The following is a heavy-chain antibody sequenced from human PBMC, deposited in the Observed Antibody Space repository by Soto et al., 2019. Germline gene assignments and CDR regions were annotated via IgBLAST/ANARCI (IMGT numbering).Heavy chain of an antibody. D-gene: IGHD2-15*01. CDR1: GGSFSGYY. V-gene: IGHV4-34*01. CDR3: AIALSYCSGGSCSMGVFDY. CDR2: INHSGST. J-gene: IGHJ4*02. Sequence: SETLSLTCAVYGGSFSGYYWSWIRQPPGKGLEWIGEINHSGSTNYNPSLKSRVTISVDTSKNQFSLKLSSVTAADTAVYYCAIALSYCSGGSCSMGVFDYWGQGTLVTVSS.